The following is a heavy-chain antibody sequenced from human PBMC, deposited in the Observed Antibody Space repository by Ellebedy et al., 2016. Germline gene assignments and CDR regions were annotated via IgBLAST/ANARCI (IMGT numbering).Heavy chain of an antibody. J-gene: IGHJ6*02. Sequence: GESLKISCAASGFTFSSFAMSWVRQAPGKGLEWVSAVSGSGGSTYYADSVKGRFTISRDNAKNSLYLQMNSLRAEDTALYYCAKDRAPPYYYDSSGYILGGMDVWGQGTTVTVSS. CDR1: GFTFSSFA. V-gene: IGHV3-23*01. D-gene: IGHD3-22*01. CDR3: AKDRAPPYYYDSSGYILGGMDV. CDR2: VSGSGGST.